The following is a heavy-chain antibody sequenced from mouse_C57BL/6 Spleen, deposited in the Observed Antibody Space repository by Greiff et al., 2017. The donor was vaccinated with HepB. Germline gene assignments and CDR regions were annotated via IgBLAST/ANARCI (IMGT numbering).Heavy chain of an antibody. J-gene: IGHJ2*01. CDR2: IDPETGGT. D-gene: IGHD2-1*01. CDR3: TREGIYYGNSFDY. V-gene: IGHV1-15*01. CDR1: GYTFTDYE. Sequence: LVESGAELVRPGASVTLSCKASGYTFTDYEMHWVKQTPVHGLEWIGAIDPETGGTAYNQKFKGKAILTADKSSSTAYMELRSLTSEDSAVYYCTREGIYYGNSFDYWGQGTTLTVSS.